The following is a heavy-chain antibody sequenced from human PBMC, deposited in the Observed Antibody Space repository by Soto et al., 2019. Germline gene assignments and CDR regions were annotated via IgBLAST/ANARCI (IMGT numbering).Heavy chain of an antibody. CDR1: GGSISSYY. Sequence: PSETLSLTCTVSGGSISSYYWSWIRQSPGKGLEWIGYIYYSGSTNYNPSLKSRVTISVDTSKNQFSLKLSSVTAADTAVYYCARVDFWSGYYHYFDYWGQGTLVTVSS. V-gene: IGHV4-59*01. CDR2: IYYSGST. D-gene: IGHD3-3*01. J-gene: IGHJ4*02. CDR3: ARVDFWSGYYHYFDY.